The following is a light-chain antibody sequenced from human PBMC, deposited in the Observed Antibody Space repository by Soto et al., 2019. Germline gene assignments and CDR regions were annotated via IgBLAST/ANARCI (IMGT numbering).Light chain of an antibody. CDR3: QQANSFPLT. J-gene: IGKJ4*01. V-gene: IGKV1-12*01. CDR1: QGIRSL. Sequence: DIQMTQSPSSVSASVGDRVTITCRASQGIRSLLVWYQQKPGKAPNLLIHTASSLQSGVPSRFSGSGSGTDFTLTISSLQPEDFATYYCQQANSFPLTFGGGTKVEIK. CDR2: TAS.